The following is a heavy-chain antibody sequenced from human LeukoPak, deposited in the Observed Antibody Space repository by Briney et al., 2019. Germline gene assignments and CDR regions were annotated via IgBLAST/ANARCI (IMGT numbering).Heavy chain of an antibody. J-gene: IGHJ4*02. CDR2: IKHDGSET. CDR3: ARVAYTFNY. D-gene: IGHD1-1*01. CDR1: GFTFSNYW. Sequence: GGSLRLSCAASGFTFSNYWMSWVRQAPGKGLEWVANIKHDGSETYYVDSVKGRFTISRDNAKNSLYLQMNSLRAEDTAVYHCARVAYTFNYWGQGTLVTVSS. V-gene: IGHV3-7*01.